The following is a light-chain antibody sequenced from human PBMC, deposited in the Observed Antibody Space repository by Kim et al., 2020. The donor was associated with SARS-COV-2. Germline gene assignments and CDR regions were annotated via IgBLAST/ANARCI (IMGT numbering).Light chain of an antibody. CDR3: CSYAGSYTLV. Sequence: GQSVTIPCPGTSSDVGGYTYVSWYQQHPGKAPKLMIYDDSKRPSGVPDRFSGSKSGNTASLTISGLQAEDEADYYCCSYAGSYTLVFGGGTQLTVL. J-gene: IGLJ2*01. V-gene: IGLV2-11*01. CDR1: SSDVGGYTY. CDR2: DDS.